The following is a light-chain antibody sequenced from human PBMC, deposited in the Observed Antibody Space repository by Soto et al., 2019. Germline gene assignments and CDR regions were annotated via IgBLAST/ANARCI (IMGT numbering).Light chain of an antibody. CDR1: QRISSW. CDR3: QQYNSYPYT. CDR2: KAS. V-gene: IGKV1-5*03. J-gene: IGKJ2*01. Sequence: DIQMTQSPSTLSASVGDRVTITCRASQRISSWLAWYQQKPGKAPKLLIYKASSLESGVPSRFSGSGSGTESTLTISSLQRDDFATYYCQQYNSYPYTFGQGNKLEI.